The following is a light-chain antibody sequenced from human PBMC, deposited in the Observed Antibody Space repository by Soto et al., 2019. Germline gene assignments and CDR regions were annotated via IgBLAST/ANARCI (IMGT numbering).Light chain of an antibody. J-gene: IGLJ3*02. CDR3: MMWYNSVLV. CDR2: YKSNSDN. V-gene: IGLV5-45*03. CDR1: SGINVGTYR. Sequence: QLVLTQPSSLSASPGASASLTCTLRSGINVGTYRIYWYQQKPGSPPQYLLRYKSNSDNQQGSGVPSRFSGSKDASANAGILLSSGLQSEDEADSSSMMWYNSVLVFGGGTKRTVL.